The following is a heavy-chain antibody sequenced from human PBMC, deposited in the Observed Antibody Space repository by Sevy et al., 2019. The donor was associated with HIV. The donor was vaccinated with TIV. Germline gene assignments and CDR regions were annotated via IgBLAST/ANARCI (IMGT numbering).Heavy chain of an antibody. V-gene: IGHV1-2*06. D-gene: IGHD3-3*01. J-gene: IGHJ3*02. CDR3: VREDINAPRTLLSFDI. CDR1: GYIFSDYN. CDR2: INPNSGVT. Sequence: ASVKVSCKTTGYIFSDYNMHWVRQAPGQGLEWMALINPNSGVTIYAHNFRGRVSVTRDTSMITAYMELRGLTSDDTAVYYCVREDINAPRTLLSFDIWGQGTMVTVSS.